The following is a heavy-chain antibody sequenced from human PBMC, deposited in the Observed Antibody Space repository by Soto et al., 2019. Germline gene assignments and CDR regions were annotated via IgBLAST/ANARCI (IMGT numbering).Heavy chain of an antibody. V-gene: IGHV4-34*01. D-gene: IGHD2-21*02. CDR1: GGSFSGYY. Sequence: QVQLQQWGAGLLKPSETLSLTCAVYGGSFSGYYWSWIRQPPGKGLEWIGEINHSGRTNYNPSLKRRVTISIDTPKTQLSLKLNAVTAADSVVYYCARVERVTATTVVDAFEIWGRGTMVTVSS. CDR3: ARVERVTATTVVDAFEI. CDR2: INHSGRT. J-gene: IGHJ3*02.